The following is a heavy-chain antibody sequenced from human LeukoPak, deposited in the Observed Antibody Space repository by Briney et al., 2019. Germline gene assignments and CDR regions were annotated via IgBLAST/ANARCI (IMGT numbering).Heavy chain of an antibody. D-gene: IGHD3-3*01. CDR2: IKHDGSEK. J-gene: IGHJ4*02. Sequence: GGSLRLSCAASGFIFTNYFMSWVRKAPGKGLEWVASIKHDGSEKYYVDSVRGRFTISRDNTMNSLYLQMSSLRAEDTAVYYCATDRGWRTSGYYLYYFEYWGQGTLVTYSS. CDR1: GFIFTNYF. CDR3: ATDRGWRTSGYYLYYFEY. V-gene: IGHV3-7*01.